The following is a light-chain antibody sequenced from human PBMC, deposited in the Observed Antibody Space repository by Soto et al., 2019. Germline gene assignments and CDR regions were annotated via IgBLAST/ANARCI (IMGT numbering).Light chain of an antibody. CDR3: QQYNSYPWT. V-gene: IGKV1-5*03. CDR1: QSIDSW. Sequence: DIQMIQSPSTLSASVVDRVTITCRAGQSIDSWLAWYQQKPGKAPNLLIYKASSLESGVPSRFSGSGSGTEFTLTISSLQPDDFATYYCQQYNSYPWTFGQGTKVDIK. CDR2: KAS. J-gene: IGKJ1*01.